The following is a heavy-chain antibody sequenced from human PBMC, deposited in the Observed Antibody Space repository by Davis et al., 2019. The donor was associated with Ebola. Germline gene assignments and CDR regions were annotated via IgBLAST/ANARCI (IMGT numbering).Heavy chain of an antibody. CDR1: GFTFSSYW. CDR3: ARSSYQPDY. V-gene: IGHV3-74*01. D-gene: IGHD2-2*01. Sequence: GESLKISCAASGFTFSSYWMHWVRQAPGKGLVWVSRINPNGSFTDYADSVKGRFSISRDGTSNTLYLQMNGLRAEDTAVYYCARSSYQPDYWGQGTLVTVSS. J-gene: IGHJ4*02. CDR2: INPNGSFT.